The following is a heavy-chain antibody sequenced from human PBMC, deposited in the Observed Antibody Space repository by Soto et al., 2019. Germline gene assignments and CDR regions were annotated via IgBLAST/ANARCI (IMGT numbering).Heavy chain of an antibody. Sequence: EVQLVESGGGLVKPGGSLRLSCVASGFSFNDVWMDWVRQAPGKGLEWVGRIKSKVDGGTTEYAAPVMGRFAISRDDSKNTLYLQMNSLKTEGTAVYYCSKEIGRQVVYWGQGALVSVCS. CDR1: GFSFNDVW. D-gene: IGHD2-21*01. J-gene: IGHJ4*02. V-gene: IGHV3-15*07. CDR2: IKSKVDGGTT. CDR3: SKEIGRQVVY.